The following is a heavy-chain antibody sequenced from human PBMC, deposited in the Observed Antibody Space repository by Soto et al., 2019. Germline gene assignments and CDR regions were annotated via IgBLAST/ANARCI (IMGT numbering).Heavy chain of an antibody. CDR2: IYWDDDK. D-gene: IGHD3-16*01. V-gene: IGHV2-5*02. Sequence: QISLKESGPTLVKPTQTLTLTCTFSGFSLSTSGVGVGWIRQPPGKALEWLALIYWDDDKRYSPSLMSRLTITKDTSKNHMVLTTTNIDHVDTATYYCAHRQTPFDSGYEWGAACLFDYWGRGTLFTVAS. J-gene: IGHJ4*02. CDR1: GFSLSTSGVG. CDR3: AHRQTPFDSGYEWGAACLFDY.